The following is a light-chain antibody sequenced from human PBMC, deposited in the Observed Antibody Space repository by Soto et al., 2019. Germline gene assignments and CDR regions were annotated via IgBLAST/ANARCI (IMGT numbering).Light chain of an antibody. V-gene: IGKV3-20*01. Sequence: EIVLTQSPGTLSLSPGERATLSCRASQSVSSSYLAWYQQKPGQAPRLLIYGASSRATGIPDRFSGSGSGTDFTLTISSLEPEDVAVYYCQQYGSSPITFAQGTRLEIK. CDR1: QSVSSSY. CDR2: GAS. J-gene: IGKJ5*01. CDR3: QQYGSSPIT.